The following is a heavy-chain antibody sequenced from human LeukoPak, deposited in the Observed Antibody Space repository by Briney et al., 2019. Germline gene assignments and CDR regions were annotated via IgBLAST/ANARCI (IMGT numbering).Heavy chain of an antibody. CDR2: IYYSGST. D-gene: IGHD1-26*01. V-gene: IGHV4-39*01. CDR3: ARHFAGGSYYGYFDY. Sequence: GSLRLSCAASGFTFSSYVMSWVRQAPGKGLEWIGSIYYSGSTYYNPSLKSRVTISVDTSKNQFSLKLSSVTAADTAVYYCARHFAGGSYYGYFDYWGQGTLVTVSS. CDR1: GFTFSSYV. J-gene: IGHJ4*02.